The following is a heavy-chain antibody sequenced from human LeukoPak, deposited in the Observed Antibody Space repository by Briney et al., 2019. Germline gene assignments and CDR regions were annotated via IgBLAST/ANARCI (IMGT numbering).Heavy chain of an antibody. J-gene: IGHJ4*02. CDR1: GGTFSSYA. CDR2: IIPIFGTA. CDR3: AREYYYDSSGYYNVDY. V-gene: IGHV1-69*13. D-gene: IGHD3-22*01. Sequence: ASVKVSCKASGGTFSSYAISWVRQAPGQGLEWMGGIIPIFGTANYAQKFQGRVTITADESTGTAYMELSSLRSEDTAVYYCAREYYYDSSGYYNVDYWGQGTLVTVSS.